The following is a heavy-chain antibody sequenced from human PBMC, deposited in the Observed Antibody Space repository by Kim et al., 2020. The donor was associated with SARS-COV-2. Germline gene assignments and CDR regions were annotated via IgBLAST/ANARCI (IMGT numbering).Heavy chain of an antibody. D-gene: IGHD4-17*01. Sequence: SVKVSCKASGGTFSSYAISWVRQAPGQGLEWMGGIIPIFGTANYAQKFQGRVTITADESTSTAYMELSSLRSEDTAVYYCARRTTVTTKIAESYYYYGMDVWGQGTTVTVSS. V-gene: IGHV1-69*13. CDR2: IIPIFGTA. J-gene: IGHJ6*02. CDR3: ARRTTVTTKIAESYYYYGMDV. CDR1: GGTFSSYA.